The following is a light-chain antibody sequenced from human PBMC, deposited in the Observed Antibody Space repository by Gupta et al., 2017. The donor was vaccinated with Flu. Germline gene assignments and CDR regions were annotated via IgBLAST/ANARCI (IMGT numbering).Light chain of an antibody. V-gene: IGLV1-44*01. Sequence: QSVVTQAPSASGTPGQRVTIFCSGSSSNIGSNTVSWYQQLPGTAPKLIIYGNNQRPSGVPARFSVSKSGTSASLAISGLQAEDEADYYCAPWDDSLSGWVFGGGTKLTVL. CDR1: SSNIGSNT. J-gene: IGLJ3*02. CDR3: APWDDSLSGWV. CDR2: GNN.